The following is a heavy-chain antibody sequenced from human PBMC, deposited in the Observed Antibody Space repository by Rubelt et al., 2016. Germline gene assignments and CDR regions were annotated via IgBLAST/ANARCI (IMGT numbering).Heavy chain of an antibody. Sequence: QITLRESGPTLVKPTQTVTLTCTFSGFSLSTTGVGVGWIRQPPGKALEWLALIYWDDDDRYSPSLKSRLTITKDTSRNQVVLTMTNLDPVDTATCYFARVVRSPNQLQSAYYYYDMDVWGQGTTVTVSS. D-gene: IGHD2-2*01. CDR1: GFSLSTTGVG. CDR3: ARVVRSPNQLQSAYYYYDMDV. CDR2: IYWDDDD. V-gene: IGHV2-5*02. J-gene: IGHJ6*02.